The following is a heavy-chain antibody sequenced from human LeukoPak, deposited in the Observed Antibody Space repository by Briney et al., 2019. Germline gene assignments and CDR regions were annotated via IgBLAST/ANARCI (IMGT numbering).Heavy chain of an antibody. CDR2: ISYDGSNK. CDR3: ARAFAMWSVRELSDY. V-gene: IGHV3-30-3*01. J-gene: IGHJ4*02. Sequence: GGSLRLSCAASGFTFSSYAMHWVRQAPGKGLEWVAVISYDGSNKYYADSVKGRFTFSRDNSKNTLYLQMNSLRAEDTAVYYCARAFAMWSVRELSDYWGQGTLVTVSS. D-gene: IGHD3-10*01. CDR1: GFTFSSYA.